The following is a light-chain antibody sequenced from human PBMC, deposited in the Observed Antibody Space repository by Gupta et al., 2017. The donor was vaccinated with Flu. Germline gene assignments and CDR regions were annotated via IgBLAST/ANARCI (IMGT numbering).Light chain of an antibody. CDR3: QVWDSNSGRV. CDR2: DDD. J-gene: IGLJ3*02. V-gene: IGLV3-21*02. Sequence: SFVLTQPPSASVAPGQTARISCGGSDIGRKSVHWYLRRPGQAPLLVVHDDDDRPSGIPERISGYKSGNTATLTLSRVEAGDEADYYCQVWDSNSGRVFGGGTKLTVL. CDR1: DIGRKS.